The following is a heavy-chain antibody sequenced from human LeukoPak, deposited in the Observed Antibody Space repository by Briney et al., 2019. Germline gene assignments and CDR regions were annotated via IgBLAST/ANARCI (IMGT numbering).Heavy chain of an antibody. CDR3: AASYSRDATLYYYMDV. D-gene: IGHD6-13*01. Sequence: GRPLRLSCAASGFTFSSYGMHWVRQAPGKGLEWVAVIWYDGSNKYYADSVKGRFTISRDNSKNTLYLQMNSLRAEDTALYYCAASYSRDATLYYYMDVWGKGTTVTVSS. CDR1: GFTFSSYG. CDR2: IWYDGSNK. V-gene: IGHV3-33*01. J-gene: IGHJ6*03.